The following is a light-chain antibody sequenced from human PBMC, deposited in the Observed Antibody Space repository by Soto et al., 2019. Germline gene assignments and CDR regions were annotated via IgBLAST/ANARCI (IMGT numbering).Light chain of an antibody. J-gene: IGKJ4*01. Sequence: VMTQSPLSLPVTPGEPASISCRSSQSLLHSDGYNHLDWYLQKPGQSPQLLIYLTYHRASGVPDRFRGSGSGTEFTLKISRVEAEDVGVYYCIQSLQSLSFVGGTTLQIK. CDR3: IQSLQSLS. V-gene: IGKV2-28*01. CDR2: LTY. CDR1: QSLLHSDGYNH.